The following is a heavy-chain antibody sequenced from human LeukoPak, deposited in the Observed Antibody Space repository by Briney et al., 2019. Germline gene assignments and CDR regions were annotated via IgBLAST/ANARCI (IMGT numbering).Heavy chain of an antibody. V-gene: IGHV3-74*01. CDR1: GFTFSSHW. D-gene: IGHD5-18*01. CDR2: INSDGSSI. J-gene: IGHJ4*02. CDR3: ARGLWGGYTYGYWGMGY. Sequence: QSGGSLRLSCAASGFTFSSHWMHWVRQAPGKGPVWVSRINSDGSSISYADSVKGRFTISRDNAKNTLYLQMDSLRTEDTTVYYCARGLWGGYTYGYWGMGYWGQGALVTVSS.